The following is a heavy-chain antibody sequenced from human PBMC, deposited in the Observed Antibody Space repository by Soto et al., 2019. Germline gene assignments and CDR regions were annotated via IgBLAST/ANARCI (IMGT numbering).Heavy chain of an antibody. J-gene: IGHJ4*02. D-gene: IGHD2-8*01. CDR3: ARGRQHTNYYFDY. V-gene: IGHV1-69*02. CDR1: GGTFSSYT. CDR2: IIPILGIA. Sequence: QVQLVQSGAEVKKPGSSVKVSCKASGGTFSSYTISWVRQAPGQGLEWMGRIIPILGIANYAQKFQGRVTITADKPTSTAYMQLSSLRSEDTAVYYCARGRQHTNYYFDYWGQGTLVTVSS.